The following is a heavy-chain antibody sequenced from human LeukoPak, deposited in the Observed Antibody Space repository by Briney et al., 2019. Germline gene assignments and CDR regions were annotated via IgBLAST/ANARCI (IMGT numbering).Heavy chain of an antibody. J-gene: IGHJ4*02. CDR3: ARHGTIVATSARTPFWEFGDRSGGFDY. Sequence: PSETLSLTCTVSGGSISSSSYYWGWIRQPPGKGLEWIGSIYYSGSTYYNPSLKSRVTISVDTSKNQFSLKLSSVTAADTAVYYCARHGTIVATSARTPFWEFGDRSGGFDYWGQGTLVTVSS. D-gene: IGHD5-12*01. CDR2: IYYSGST. CDR1: GGSISSSSYY. V-gene: IGHV4-39*07.